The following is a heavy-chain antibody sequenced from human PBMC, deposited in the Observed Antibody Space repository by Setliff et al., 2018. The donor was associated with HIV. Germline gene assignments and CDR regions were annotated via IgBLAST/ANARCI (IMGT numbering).Heavy chain of an antibody. CDR2: IYYSGNT. D-gene: IGHD3-10*01. V-gene: IGHV4-59*08. J-gene: IGHJ3*02. Sequence: SETLSLTCTVSGGSISSYYWSWIRQPPGKGLEWIGYIYYSGNTHYNPSLKSRVTMSVDTSKNQFSLKLSSVTAADTAVYYCASSRGRYYGSVRAFDIWGQGTMVTVSS. CDR1: GGSISSYY. CDR3: ASSRGRYYGSVRAFDI.